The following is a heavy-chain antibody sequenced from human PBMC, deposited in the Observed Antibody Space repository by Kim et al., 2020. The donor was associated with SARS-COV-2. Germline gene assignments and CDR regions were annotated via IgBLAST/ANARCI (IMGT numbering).Heavy chain of an antibody. Sequence: SETLSLTCAVYGGSFSGYYWSWIRQPPGKGLEWIGEINHSGSTNYNPSLKSRVTISVDTSKNQFSLKLSSVTAADTAVYYCARAVAGTFTAWGQGTLVTVSS. CDR3: ARAVAGTFTA. D-gene: IGHD6-19*01. V-gene: IGHV4-34*01. CDR2: INHSGST. CDR1: GGSFSGYY. J-gene: IGHJ4*02.